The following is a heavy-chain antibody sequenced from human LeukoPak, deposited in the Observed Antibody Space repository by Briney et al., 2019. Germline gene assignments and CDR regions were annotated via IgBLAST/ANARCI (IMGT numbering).Heavy chain of an antibody. Sequence: PGGSLRLSCAASGFIFNSAWMHWVRQAPGKGLEWVAVISYDGRNIHYPDSVKGRFTISRDISTDTLWLQMDSLRTEDTAVYYCAKGPLRGTAAAIDYWGQGTLVTVSS. CDR2: ISYDGRNI. CDR1: GFIFNSAW. V-gene: IGHV3-30*18. D-gene: IGHD2-2*01. CDR3: AKGPLRGTAAAIDY. J-gene: IGHJ4*02.